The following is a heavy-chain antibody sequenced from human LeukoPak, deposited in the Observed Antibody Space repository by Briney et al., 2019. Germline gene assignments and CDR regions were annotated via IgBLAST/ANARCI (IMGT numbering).Heavy chain of an antibody. V-gene: IGHV3-21*01. CDR3: ARDRILVVPAATLDY. Sequence: GGSLRLSCAACGFTFSSYSMNWGRQAPGKGLEWVSSISSSSSYIYYADSVKGRFTISRDNAKNSLYLQMNSLRAEDTAVYYCARDRILVVPAATLDYWGQGTLVTVSS. CDR2: ISSSSSYI. D-gene: IGHD2-2*01. J-gene: IGHJ4*02. CDR1: GFTFSSYS.